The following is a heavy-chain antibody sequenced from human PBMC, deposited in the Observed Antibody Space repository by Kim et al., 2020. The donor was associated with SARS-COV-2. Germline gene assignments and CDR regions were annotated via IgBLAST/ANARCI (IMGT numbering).Heavy chain of an antibody. D-gene: IGHD3-10*01. Sequence: GGSLRLSCAASGFSLSSYAMHWVRQAPGKGLEWVTVLTDDGNKKYYAGSVEGRFTISRDTSRNTLYLQMNSLRVEDTAFYYCARDSFGSGRVSTFLDYWGQGTLVTVSS. CDR3: ARDSFGSGRVSTFLDY. CDR2: LTDDGNKK. V-gene: IGHV3-30-3*01. J-gene: IGHJ4*02. CDR1: GFSLSSYA.